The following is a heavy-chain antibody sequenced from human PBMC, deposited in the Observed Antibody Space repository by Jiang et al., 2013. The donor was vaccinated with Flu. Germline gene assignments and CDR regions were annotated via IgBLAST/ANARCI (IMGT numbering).Heavy chain of an antibody. CDR3: ARALPRYCSGGSCYSRFDP. CDR2: IWYDGSNK. V-gene: IGHV3-33*01. Sequence: RQAPGKGLEWVAVIWYDGSNKYYADSVKGRFTISRDNSKNTLYLQMNSLRAEDTAVYYCARALPRYCSGGSCYSRFDPWGQGTLVTVSS. J-gene: IGHJ5*02. D-gene: IGHD2-15*01.